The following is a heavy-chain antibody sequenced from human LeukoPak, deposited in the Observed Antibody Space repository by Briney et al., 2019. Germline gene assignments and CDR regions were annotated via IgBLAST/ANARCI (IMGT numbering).Heavy chain of an antibody. D-gene: IGHD6-13*01. J-gene: IGHJ4*02. CDR2: IYYSGST. CDR1: GGSISSSSYY. CDR3: ASSITLGAAAGIRLDY. V-gene: IGHV4-39*07. Sequence: PSETLSLTCTVSGGSISSSSYYWGWIRQPPGKGLEWIGSIYYSGSTYYNPSLRSRVTISVDTSKNQFSLKLSSVTAADTAVYYCASSITLGAAAGIRLDYRGQGTLVTVSS.